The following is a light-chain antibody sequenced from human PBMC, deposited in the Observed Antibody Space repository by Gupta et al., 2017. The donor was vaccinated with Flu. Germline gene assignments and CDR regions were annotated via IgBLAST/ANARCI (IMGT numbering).Light chain of an antibody. CDR2: ENN. V-gene: IGLV1-51*02. Sequence: KVTIHCSATSSNIGNNYLSCYHQPPVTAPKLLIYENNKRPSGIPDRFSGSKSGTSATLTITGPQAGDEAEYYCGSWDSNLNVWVFGGGTKLTVL. CDR1: SSNIGNNY. J-gene: IGLJ3*02. CDR3: GSWDSNLNVWV.